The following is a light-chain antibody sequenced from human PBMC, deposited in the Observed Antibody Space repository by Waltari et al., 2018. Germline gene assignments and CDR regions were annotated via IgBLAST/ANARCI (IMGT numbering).Light chain of an antibody. Sequence: QSVLTQPPSVAGAPGQRVTISCTGSSSNIGAGYDVHCYQQFPGTAPKLLIFVTNGRPSGVPDRFSGSKSATAASLAITGLQADDEAEYHCQSYDNGLRGRVFGGGTKVTVL. V-gene: IGLV1-40*01. J-gene: IGLJ3*02. CDR1: SSNIGAGYD. CDR3: QSYDNGLRGRV. CDR2: VTN.